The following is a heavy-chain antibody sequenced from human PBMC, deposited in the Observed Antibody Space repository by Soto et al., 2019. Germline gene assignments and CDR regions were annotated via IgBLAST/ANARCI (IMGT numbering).Heavy chain of an antibody. Sequence: GGSLRLSCAASGFTFSSYAMSWVRQAPGKGMEWVAAISGSGGSTYYADSVKGRFTISRENSKNTLYLQMNSLRAEDAAVYYCAKDLVGANADYYDYWGQGNLVTVSS. D-gene: IGHD1-26*01. CDR1: GFTFSSYA. CDR2: ISGSGGST. V-gene: IGHV3-23*01. J-gene: IGHJ4*02. CDR3: AKDLVGANADYYDY.